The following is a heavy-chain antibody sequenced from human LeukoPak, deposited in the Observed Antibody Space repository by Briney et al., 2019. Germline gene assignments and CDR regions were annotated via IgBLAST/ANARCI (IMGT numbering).Heavy chain of an antibody. CDR1: GFIFNNYG. CDR2: IQFDGSNK. D-gene: IGHD5-18*01. J-gene: IGHJ3*01. V-gene: IGHV3-30*02. CDR3: AKDLNPAMVTRTSDL. Sequence: GGSLRLSCTASGFIFNNYGMHWVRQAPGKGLEWLAFIQFDGSNKYSADSVKGRFTISRDNTQTTLYLEMNSLRAEDTAMYYCAKDLNPAMVTRTSDLWGQGTMVTVSS.